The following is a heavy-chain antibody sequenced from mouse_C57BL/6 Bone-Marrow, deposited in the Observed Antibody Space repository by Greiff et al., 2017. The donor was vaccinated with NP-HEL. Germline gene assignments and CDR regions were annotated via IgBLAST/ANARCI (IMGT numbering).Heavy chain of an antibody. J-gene: IGHJ4*01. V-gene: IGHV1-78*01. CDR1: GYTFTDHT. CDR2: IYPRDGST. Sequence: QVQLQQSDAELVKPGASVKISCKVSGYTFTDHTIHWMKQRPEQGLEWIGYIYPRDGSTKYNEKFKGKATLTADQSSSTAYMQLNSLTSEDSAVYFCARNPLDSSGYVYAMDYWGQGTSVTVSS. D-gene: IGHD3-2*02. CDR3: ARNPLDSSGYVYAMDY.